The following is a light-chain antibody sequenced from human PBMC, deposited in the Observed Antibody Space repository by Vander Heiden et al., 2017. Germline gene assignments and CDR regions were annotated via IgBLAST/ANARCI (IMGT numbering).Light chain of an antibody. CDR2: KDN. J-gene: IGLJ3*02. Sequence: SYELTQPPSVSVSPGQTARITCSGNAFPKNYGYWYQQKPGQAPVVVIYKDNERPSRIPGRFSGSSSGTTVTLTISGVQAEDEADYYCQSAASSGTYDVFGGGTKLTVL. CDR1: AFPKNY. CDR3: QSAASSGTYDV. V-gene: IGLV3-25*03.